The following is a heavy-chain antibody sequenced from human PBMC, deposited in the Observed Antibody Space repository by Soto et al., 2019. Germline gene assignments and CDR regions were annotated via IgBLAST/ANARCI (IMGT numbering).Heavy chain of an antibody. D-gene: IGHD3-10*01. CDR1: GDSVTSVSDY. V-gene: IGHV4-61*01. Sequence: QVQLQESGPGLVKPSETLSLTCTVSGDSVTSVSDYWSWIRQPPGKGLEWIGYIYYSGSADYNPSLGSGVTISIDTSTNQFSLKLTSVTDADTAVYYCARGVGFGYYYYHMDLWGQGTTVTVSS. CDR2: IYYSGSA. CDR3: ARGVGFGYYYYHMDL. J-gene: IGHJ6*02.